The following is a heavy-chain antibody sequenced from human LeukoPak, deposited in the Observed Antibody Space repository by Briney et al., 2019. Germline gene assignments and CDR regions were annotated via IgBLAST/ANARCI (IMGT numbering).Heavy chain of an antibody. D-gene: IGHD1-26*01. Sequence: PGRSLRLSCAASGFTFDDYAMPWVRQAPGKGLEWVSGISWNSGSIGYADSVKGRFTISRDNAKNSLYLQMNSLRAEDTALYYCAKDISGGRPFILPRQLGYWGQGTLVTVSS. J-gene: IGHJ4*02. CDR3: AKDISGGRPFILPRQLGY. V-gene: IGHV3-9*01. CDR2: ISWNSGSI. CDR1: GFTFDDYA.